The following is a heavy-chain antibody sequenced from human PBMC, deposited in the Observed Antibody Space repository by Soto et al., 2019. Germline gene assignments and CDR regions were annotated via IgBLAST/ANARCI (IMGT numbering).Heavy chain of an antibody. V-gene: IGHV1-69*02. D-gene: IGHD3-10*01. J-gene: IGHJ4*02. CDR2: IIPYLSVS. CDR3: ATSFGSGYRAFDY. Sequence: QVQLVQSGAEVKKPGSSLRVSCKASGDTFNFYTINWVRQAPGLGLEWLGWIIPYLSVSNYAQKFQGRVTITADKSTSTAYMEVRSLRSEDTAMYYCATSFGSGYRAFDYWGQGALVTVSS. CDR1: GDTFNFYT.